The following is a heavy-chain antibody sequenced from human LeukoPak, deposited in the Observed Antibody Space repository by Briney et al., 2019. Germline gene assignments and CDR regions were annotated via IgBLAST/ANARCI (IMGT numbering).Heavy chain of an antibody. CDR2: IYYSGTT. Sequence: SETLSLTCTVSGDSISTYYWSWIRQPPGKGLEWIGYIYYSGTTNYNPSLKGRVTISVDTSNNQVSLKVSSVTAADTAVYYCAREGSCPPYYFDYWGQGTLVTVSS. CDR3: AREGSCPPYYFDY. CDR1: GDSISTYY. D-gene: IGHD1-26*01. V-gene: IGHV4-59*01. J-gene: IGHJ4*02.